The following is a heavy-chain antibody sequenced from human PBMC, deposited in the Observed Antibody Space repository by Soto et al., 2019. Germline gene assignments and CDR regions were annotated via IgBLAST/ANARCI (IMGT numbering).Heavy chain of an antibody. CDR3: ARDDGDYQFEY. D-gene: IGHD4-17*01. CDR1: GGSISSSSYY. J-gene: IGHJ4*02. V-gene: IGHV4-39*02. CDR2: IYYSGST. Sequence: SETLSLTCTVSGGSISSSSYYWGWIRQPPGKGLEWIGSIYYSGSTYYNPSLKSRVTISVDTSKNQFSLKLSSVTAADTAVYYCARDDGDYQFEYWGQGTLVTVSS.